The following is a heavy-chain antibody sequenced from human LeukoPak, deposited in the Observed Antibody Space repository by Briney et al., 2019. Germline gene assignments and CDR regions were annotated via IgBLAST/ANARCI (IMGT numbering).Heavy chain of an antibody. V-gene: IGHV3-30*18. Sequence: GTSLRLSCAASGFTFTDYAMHWVRQAPGRGLEWVAVISYDGSNTYYRDSVKGRLTISRDDSRNTVSLQMNSLRAEDTALYYCAKSNGYCSGGNCYQNYWGQGTLVTVSS. D-gene: IGHD2-15*01. CDR2: ISYDGSNT. CDR3: AKSNGYCSGGNCYQNY. J-gene: IGHJ4*02. CDR1: GFTFTDYA.